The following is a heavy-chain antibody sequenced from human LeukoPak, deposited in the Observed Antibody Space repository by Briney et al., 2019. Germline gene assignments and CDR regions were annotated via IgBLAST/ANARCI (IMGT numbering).Heavy chain of an antibody. J-gene: IGHJ5*02. Sequence: ASVKVSCKASGYTFTSYGISWVRQAPGQGLEWMGWISAYNGNTNYAQKLQGRVTMTTDTSTSTAYMELRSLRSDDTAVYYCARVNGITMVRGDNWFDPWGQGTLVTVSS. V-gene: IGHV1-18*01. CDR3: ARVNGITMVRGDNWFDP. CDR1: GYTFTSYG. D-gene: IGHD3-10*01. CDR2: ISAYNGNT.